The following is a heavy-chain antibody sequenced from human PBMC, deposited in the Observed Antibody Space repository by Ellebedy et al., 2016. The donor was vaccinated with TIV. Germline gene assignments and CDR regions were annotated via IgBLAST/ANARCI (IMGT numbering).Heavy chain of an antibody. J-gene: IGHJ4*02. Sequence: MPSETLSLTCAVYGVSFSGSYWSWIRRPPGKGLEWISEINHSVGTTANPSLKSRFTISLDTSKNQFSLKLTSVSAEDTADYFCARGLGGGEYLDFWGQGTPVTVSS. CDR1: GVSFSGSY. V-gene: IGHV4-34*01. D-gene: IGHD2/OR15-2a*01. CDR3: ARGLGGGEYLDF. CDR2: INHSVGT.